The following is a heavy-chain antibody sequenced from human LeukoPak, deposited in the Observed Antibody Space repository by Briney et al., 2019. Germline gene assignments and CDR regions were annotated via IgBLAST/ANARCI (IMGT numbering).Heavy chain of an antibody. J-gene: IGHJ5*02. CDR3: AGGGPLNYDFWSGYYKRWFDP. V-gene: IGHV1-69*05. D-gene: IGHD3-3*01. CDR1: GGTFSSYA. Sequence: SVQVSCKASGGTFSSYAISWVRQAPGQGLDWMGGLIPIFGTAKHAQKFQGRVTITTDESTSTAYMELSSLRSEDTAVYYCAGGGPLNYDFWSGYYKRWFDPWSQGTLVSVSS. CDR2: LIPIFGTA.